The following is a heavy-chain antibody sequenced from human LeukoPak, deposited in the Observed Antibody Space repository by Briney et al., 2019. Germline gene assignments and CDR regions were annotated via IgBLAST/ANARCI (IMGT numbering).Heavy chain of an antibody. D-gene: IGHD2-15*01. CDR1: GFTFSSYA. CDR3: AKDQANGVAAPCDH. V-gene: IGHV3-23*01. CDR2: ISASGGST. Sequence: GGSLRLSCAASGFTFSSYAMSWVRQAPGKGLEWVSGISASGGSTYYADSVKGRFTISRDSSKNTLYLQMNSLRAEDTAVYYCAKDQANGVAAPCDHWGQGTLVTVSS. J-gene: IGHJ4*02.